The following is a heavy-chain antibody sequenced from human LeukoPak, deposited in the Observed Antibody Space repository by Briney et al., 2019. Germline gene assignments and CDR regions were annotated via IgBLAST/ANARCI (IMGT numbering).Heavy chain of an antibody. CDR2: IYYSGST. Sequence: SETLCLTCTVSGGSMSSYYWSWIREPPGKGLEWIGYIYYSGSTNYNPSLKSRVTISVDTSKNQFSLKLSSVTAADTAVYYCARDVPVGTSRAFDIWGQGTMVTVSS. CDR3: ARDVPVGTSRAFDI. J-gene: IGHJ3*02. D-gene: IGHD2-8*02. CDR1: GGSMSSYY. V-gene: IGHV4-59*01.